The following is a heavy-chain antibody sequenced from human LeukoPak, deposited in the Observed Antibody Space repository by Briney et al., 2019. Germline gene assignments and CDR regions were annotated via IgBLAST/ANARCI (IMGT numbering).Heavy chain of an antibody. CDR2: INPNSGGT. CDR1: GYIFTGYY. V-gene: IGHV1-2*02. CDR3: ARSMVRGVIITNRAFDI. Sequence: ASVKVSCKASGYIFTGYYMHWVRQAPGQGLEWMGWINPNSGGTNYAQKFRGRVTMTRDTSISTAYMELSRLRSDDTAVYYCARSMVRGVIITNRAFDIWGQGTMVTVSS. J-gene: IGHJ3*02. D-gene: IGHD3-10*01.